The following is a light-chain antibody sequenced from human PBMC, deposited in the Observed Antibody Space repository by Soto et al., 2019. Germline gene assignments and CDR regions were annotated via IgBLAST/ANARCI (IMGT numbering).Light chain of an antibody. CDR3: QQYNSYPWT. Sequence: IQMTQSPSTLASSLVDRVTITCRASQSISGWLAWYQQKPGKAPKLLIYDVSSLESGVPSRFSGSGSGTEFTLAISSLQPDDFATYYCQQYNSYPWTFGQGTKVDIK. CDR2: DVS. CDR1: QSISGW. J-gene: IGKJ1*01. V-gene: IGKV1-5*01.